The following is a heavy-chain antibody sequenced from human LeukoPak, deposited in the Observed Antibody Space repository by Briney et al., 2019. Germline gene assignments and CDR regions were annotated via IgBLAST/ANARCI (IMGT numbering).Heavy chain of an antibody. CDR3: ARRRGDYVPYDFDY. D-gene: IGHD4-17*01. J-gene: IGHJ4*02. CDR1: GGSISSGSYY. CDR2: IYYSGST. V-gene: IGHV4-30-4*08. Sequence: SQTLSLTCTVSGGSISSGSYYWSWIRQPPGKGLEWIGYIYYSGSTYYNPSLKSRVTISVDTSKNQFSLKLSSVTAADTAVYYCARRRGDYVPYDFDYWGQGTLVTVSS.